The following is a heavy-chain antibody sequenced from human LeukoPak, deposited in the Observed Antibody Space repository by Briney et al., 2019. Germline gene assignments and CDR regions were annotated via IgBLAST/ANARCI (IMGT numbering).Heavy chain of an antibody. Sequence: PGGSLRLSCSASGFTFSSYAMHWVRQAPGKGLEYVSAISSNGGSTYYADSVKGRFTISRDNSKNTQYLQMSSLRAEDTAVYYCVKDRGTAMVLYYFDYWGQGTLVTVSS. D-gene: IGHD5-18*01. CDR3: VKDRGTAMVLYYFDY. J-gene: IGHJ4*02. V-gene: IGHV3-64D*06. CDR1: GFTFSSYA. CDR2: ISSNGGST.